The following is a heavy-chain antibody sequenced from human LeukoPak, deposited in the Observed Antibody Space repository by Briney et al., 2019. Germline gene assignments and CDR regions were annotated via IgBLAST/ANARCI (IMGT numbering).Heavy chain of an antibody. CDR1: GGTFSSYA. CDR3: ARAHRGGSGWPLDY. J-gene: IGHJ4*02. V-gene: IGHV1-69*13. Sequence: GASVKVSCKASGGTFSSYAISWVRQAPGQGLEWMGGIIPIFGTANYAQKFQGRVTITADESTSTAYMELSSLRSEDTAVYYCARAHRGGSGWPLDYWGQGTLATVSS. D-gene: IGHD6-19*01. CDR2: IIPIFGTA.